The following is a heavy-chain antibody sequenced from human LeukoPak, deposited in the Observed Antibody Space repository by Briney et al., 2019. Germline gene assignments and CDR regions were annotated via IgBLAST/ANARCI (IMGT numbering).Heavy chain of an antibody. Sequence: SETLSLTCAVYGGSFSGYYWSWIRQPPGKGLEWIGEINHSGSTNYNPSLKSRVTISVDTSKNQFSLKLSSVTAADTAVYYCARGLGEGYSSSWYHDYWGQGTLVTVPS. CDR2: INHSGST. J-gene: IGHJ4*02. V-gene: IGHV4-34*01. D-gene: IGHD6-13*01. CDR1: GGSFSGYY. CDR3: ARGLGEGYSSSWYHDY.